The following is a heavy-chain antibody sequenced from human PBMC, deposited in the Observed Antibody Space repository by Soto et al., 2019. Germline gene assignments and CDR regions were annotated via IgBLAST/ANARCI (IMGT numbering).Heavy chain of an antibody. CDR2: IYWDDDK. J-gene: IGHJ4*02. CDR3: PHRHWWAFQNALHY. CDR1: GFSLSTSGVG. D-gene: IGHD2-15*01. V-gene: IGHV2-5*02. Sequence: QITLKESGPTLVKPTQTLTLTCTFSGFSLSTSGVGVGWLRQPPGKALEWLALIYWDDDKRYSPSLKSRFTITRYTSNNQGVSAFPNMHPIATATYYCPHRHWWAFQNALHYWGQGTLVTVSS.